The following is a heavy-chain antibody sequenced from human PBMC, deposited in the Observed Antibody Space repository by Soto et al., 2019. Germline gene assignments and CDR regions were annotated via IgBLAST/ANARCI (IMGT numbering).Heavy chain of an antibody. CDR2: INAGNGNT. J-gene: IGHJ6*02. D-gene: IGHD2-2*02. Sequence: ASVKVSCKASGYTFTSYAMHWVRQAPGQRLEWMGWINAGNGNTKYSQKFQGRVTITRDTSASTAYMELRSLRSEDTAVYYCAREIGAPRGYCSSTSCYNDDYYYGMDVWGQGTTVTVSS. CDR3: AREIGAPRGYCSSTSCYNDDYYYGMDV. V-gene: IGHV1-3*01. CDR1: GYTFTSYA.